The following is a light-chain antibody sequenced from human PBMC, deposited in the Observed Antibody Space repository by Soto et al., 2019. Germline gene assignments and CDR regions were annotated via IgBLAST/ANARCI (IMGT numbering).Light chain of an antibody. CDR2: DVF. J-gene: IGKJ2*01. V-gene: IGKV3-11*01. CDR3: QQRSIWPSA. Sequence: EIVLTQSPATLSLSPGERATLSCRASHSVSNTVAWYQQKRGQAPRLLIYDVFNRATGIPPMFSGSGFGTDFTLTISSLEPEDFAIYYCQQRSIWPSAFGQGTRLEI. CDR1: HSVSNT.